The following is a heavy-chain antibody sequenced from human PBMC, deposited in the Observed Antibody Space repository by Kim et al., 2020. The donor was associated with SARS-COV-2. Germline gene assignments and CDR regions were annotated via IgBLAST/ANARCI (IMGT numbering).Heavy chain of an antibody. CDR1: GFTFSSLW. V-gene: IGHV3-74*01. J-gene: IGHJ4*02. CDR3: IRGGGIQHLAAAD. Sequence: GGSLRLSCAASGFTFSSLWMHWVRQAPGMELVWVSHINTDGSSTNYADSVKGRFTISRDNAKNTLFLQMNSLRAEDTAVYYCIRGGGIQHLAAADWGRGTLVTVSS. D-gene: IGHD6-13*01. CDR2: INTDGSST.